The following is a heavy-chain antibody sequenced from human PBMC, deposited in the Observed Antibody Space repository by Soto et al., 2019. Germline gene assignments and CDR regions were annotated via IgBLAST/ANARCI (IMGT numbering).Heavy chain of an antibody. V-gene: IGHV5-51*01. J-gene: IGHJ6*02. Sequence: VESLKISFKGSGYSFTSYWIGWVRQMPGKGLEWMGIIYPGDSDTRYSPSFQGQFTISADKSISTAYLQWSSLKASDTAMYYCARIMYSSSWYSIHYGMDVWGQGTTVTVLL. CDR2: IYPGDSDT. CDR1: GYSFTSYW. CDR3: ARIMYSSSWYSIHYGMDV. D-gene: IGHD6-13*01.